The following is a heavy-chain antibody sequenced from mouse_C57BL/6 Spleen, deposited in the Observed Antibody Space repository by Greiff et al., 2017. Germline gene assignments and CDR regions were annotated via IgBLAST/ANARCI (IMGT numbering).Heavy chain of an antibody. J-gene: IGHJ3*01. V-gene: IGHV5-4*01. CDR1: GFTFSSYA. CDR3: AREEKTAQATAWFAY. D-gene: IGHD3-2*02. Sequence: EVKLVESGGGLVKPGGSLKLSCAASGFTFSSYAMSWVRQTPEKRLEWVATISDGGSYTYYPDNVKGRFTISRDNAKNNLYLQMSHLKSEDTAMYYCAREEKTAQATAWFAYWGQGTLVTVSA. CDR2: ISDGGSYT.